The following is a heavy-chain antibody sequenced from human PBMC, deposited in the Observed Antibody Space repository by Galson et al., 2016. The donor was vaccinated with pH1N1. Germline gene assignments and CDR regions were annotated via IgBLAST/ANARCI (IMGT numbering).Heavy chain of an antibody. CDR2: IIPIFNTP. Sequence: QGLEWMGGIIPIFNTPKYAQNFQGRVTITADELTTTAYMELTSLRSDDTAMYFCAREDYYDTDLSDWYFDLWGRGTLLTVSS. D-gene: IGHD3-22*01. J-gene: IGHJ2*01. V-gene: IGHV1-69*01. CDR3: AREDYYDTDLSDWYFDL.